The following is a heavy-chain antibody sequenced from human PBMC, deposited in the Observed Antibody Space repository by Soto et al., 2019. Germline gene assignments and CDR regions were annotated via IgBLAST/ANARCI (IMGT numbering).Heavy chain of an antibody. CDR1: GGSISSYY. D-gene: IGHD4-17*01. CDR2: IYYSGST. V-gene: IGHV4-59*08. Sequence: SETLSLTCTVSGGSISSYYWSWIRQPPGKGLEWIGYIYYSGSTNYNPSLKSRVTISVDTSKNQFSLKLSSVTAADTAVYYCARLDDYGDYRIDPWGQGTLVTVSS. J-gene: IGHJ5*02. CDR3: ARLDDYGDYRIDP.